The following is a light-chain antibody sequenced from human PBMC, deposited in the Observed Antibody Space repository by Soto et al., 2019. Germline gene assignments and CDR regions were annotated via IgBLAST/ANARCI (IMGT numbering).Light chain of an antibody. J-gene: IGLJ1*01. CDR3: RSYAGSNNYV. Sequence: QSVLTQPPSASGSPGQSVTIYCTGTSSDVGGYNYVSSYQQHPGKAPKLTIYEVSKRPSGVPDRFSGSKSGNTASLTVSGLQAEDEADYYCRSYAGSNNYVFGTGTKVTVL. V-gene: IGLV2-8*01. CDR1: SSDVGGYNY. CDR2: EVS.